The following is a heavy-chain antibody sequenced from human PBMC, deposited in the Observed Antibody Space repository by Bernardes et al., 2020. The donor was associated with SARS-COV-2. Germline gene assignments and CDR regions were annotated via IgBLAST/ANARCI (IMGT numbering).Heavy chain of an antibody. CDR2: IYYGGST. CDR3: ARSTRLRGGFDP. V-gene: IGHV4-39*01. D-gene: IGHD2-21*02. Sequence: SETLSLTCSVSGDSISSTNYYWNWIRQPPGRRLEWIGNIYYGGSTSYNPSLKSRVTISEDTSKNQFSLKLTSVTAADTAVYYCARSTRLRGGFDPWGQGTLVTVSS. CDR1: GDSISSTNYY. J-gene: IGHJ5*02.